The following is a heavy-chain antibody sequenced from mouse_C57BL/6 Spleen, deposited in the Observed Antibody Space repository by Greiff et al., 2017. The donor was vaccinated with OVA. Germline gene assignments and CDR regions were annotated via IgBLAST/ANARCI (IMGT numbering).Heavy chain of an antibody. D-gene: IGHD2-3*01. CDR3: ARRDGLYYFDY. CDR2: IYPGDGDT. Sequence: QVQLQQSGPELVKPGASVKISCKASGYAFSSSWMNWVKQRPGKGLEWIGRIYPGDGDTNYNGKFKGKATLTADKSSSTAYMQLSSLTSEDSAVYFCARRDGLYYFDYWGQGTTLTVSS. CDR1: GYAFSSSW. V-gene: IGHV1-82*01. J-gene: IGHJ2*01.